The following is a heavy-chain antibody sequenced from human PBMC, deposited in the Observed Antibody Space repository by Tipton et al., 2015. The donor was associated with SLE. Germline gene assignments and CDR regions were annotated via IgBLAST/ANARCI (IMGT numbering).Heavy chain of an antibody. J-gene: IGHJ4*02. V-gene: IGHV3-49*04. Sequence: SLRLSCTASGFTFGDYAMSWVRQAPGKGLEWVGFIRSKAYGGTTEYAASVKGRFTISRDDSKSIAYLQMNSLKTEDTAVYYCTRETYYYGSGWGYFDYWGQGTLVTVSS. CDR2: IRSKAYGGTT. D-gene: IGHD3-10*01. CDR3: TRETYYYGSGWGYFDY. CDR1: GFTFGDYA.